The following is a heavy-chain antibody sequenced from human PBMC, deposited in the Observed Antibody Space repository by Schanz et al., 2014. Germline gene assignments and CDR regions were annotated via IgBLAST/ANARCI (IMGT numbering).Heavy chain of an antibody. J-gene: IGHJ4*02. CDR1: GITFSDYY. CDR2: LSSSGLYT. CDR3: ARGVRIDY. V-gene: IGHV3-11*06. Sequence: VQLVESGGGLAQPGGSLRLSCAASGITFSDYYMSWIRQAPGKGLEWVSSLSSSGLYTFYADLAGGRFTISRDNAKNSLYLQMNSLTAEDTAVYYCARGVRIDYWGQGTLVTVSS. D-gene: IGHD3-3*01.